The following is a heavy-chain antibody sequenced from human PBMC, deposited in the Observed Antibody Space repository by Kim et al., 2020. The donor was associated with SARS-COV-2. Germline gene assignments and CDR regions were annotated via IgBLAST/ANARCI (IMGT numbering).Heavy chain of an antibody. CDR2: INHSGST. CDR1: GGSFSGYY. D-gene: IGHD3-3*01. CDR3: ARLGLGIYRDFWSGNEYYYGMDV. V-gene: IGHV4-34*01. J-gene: IGHJ6*02. Sequence: SETLSLTCAVYGGSFSGYYWSWIRQPPGKGLEWIGEINHSGSTNYNPSLKSRVTISVDTSKNQFSLKLSSVTAADTAVYYCARLGLGIYRDFWSGNEYYYGMDVWGQGTTVTVSS.